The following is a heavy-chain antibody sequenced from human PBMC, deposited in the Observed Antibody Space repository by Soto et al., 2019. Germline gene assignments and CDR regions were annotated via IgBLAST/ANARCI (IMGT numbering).Heavy chain of an antibody. Sequence: EVHLVESGGGLVQPGGSLRLSCAASGFTFSTYEMNWVRQAPGKGLEWVSYISNSGDTIYYADSVKGRFTIFRDNAKNSLYLQMNSLRVADTALYYCARDGSRFDYWGQGTLVTVSS. V-gene: IGHV3-48*03. CDR3: ARDGSRFDY. CDR2: ISNSGDTI. CDR1: GFTFSTYE. J-gene: IGHJ4*02. D-gene: IGHD6-13*01.